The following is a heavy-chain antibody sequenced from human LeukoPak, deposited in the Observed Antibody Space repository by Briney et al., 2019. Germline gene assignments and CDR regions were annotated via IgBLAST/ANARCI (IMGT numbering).Heavy chain of an antibody. V-gene: IGHV3-23*01. Sequence: PGGSLRLSCAASGFTFSSYAMSWVRQAPGKGLEWVSTISGSGGSTYYADSVKGRFTISRDNSKNTLYLQMNSLRADDTAVYYCAKGAVVPAATPWFDYWGQGTLVTVSS. J-gene: IGHJ4*02. CDR3: AKGAVVPAATPWFDY. CDR2: ISGSGGST. CDR1: GFTFSSYA. D-gene: IGHD2-2*02.